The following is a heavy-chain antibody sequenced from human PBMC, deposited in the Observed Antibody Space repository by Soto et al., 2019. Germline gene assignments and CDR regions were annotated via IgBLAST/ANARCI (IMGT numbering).Heavy chain of an antibody. V-gene: IGHV4-59*08. CDR3: ARLGYSGHDFLFKNLDI. D-gene: IGHD5-12*01. Sequence: SETLSLTCTVSGGSISSYYWSWIRQPPGKGLEWIGYIYYSGSTNYNPSLKSRVTISVDTSKNQFSLKLSSVTAADTAVYYCARLGYSGHDFLFKNLDIWGQGTMVTVSS. CDR2: IYYSGST. J-gene: IGHJ3*02. CDR1: GGSISSYY.